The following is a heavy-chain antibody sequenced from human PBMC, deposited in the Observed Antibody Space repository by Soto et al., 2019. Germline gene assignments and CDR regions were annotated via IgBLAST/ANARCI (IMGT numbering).Heavy chain of an antibody. CDR1: GYSFNIYC. CDR2: IRYHGREE. J-gene: IGHJ4*02. V-gene: IGHV3-33*01. D-gene: IGHD2-8*01. CDR3: VRGFGSAVYASHFDY. Sequence: GGALRLSCAASGYSFNIYCMHWGRQGPGKGLEYVAGIRYHGREEFYGDSVRGRFTISRDNYRNMMSLQMNSLRVEDTAVYYCVRGFGSAVYASHFDYWGQGIPVTVSS.